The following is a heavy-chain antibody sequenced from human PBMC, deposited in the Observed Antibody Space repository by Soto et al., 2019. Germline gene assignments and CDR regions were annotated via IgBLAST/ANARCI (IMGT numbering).Heavy chain of an antibody. J-gene: IGHJ4*02. CDR3: AKGARRASDFDY. Sequence: EVQLLESGGGLVQPGGSLRLSCEASGFTFSTYAMSWVRQAPGKGLEWVSFVRGSGDSPFYADSVKGRFIISRDNSKNTLYLQVNSLRGEDTAVYYCAKGARRASDFDYWGQGTLVTVSS. CDR2: VRGSGDSP. V-gene: IGHV3-23*01. D-gene: IGHD2-21*01. CDR1: GFTFSTYA.